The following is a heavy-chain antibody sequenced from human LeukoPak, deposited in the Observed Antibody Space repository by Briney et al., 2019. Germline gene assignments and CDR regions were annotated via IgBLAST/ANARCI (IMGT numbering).Heavy chain of an antibody. CDR1: GYSISNGYY. J-gene: IGHJ6*03. V-gene: IGHV4-38-2*02. D-gene: IGHD1-26*01. CDR2: IYHSGST. CDR3: ARDGSDYYYYMDV. Sequence: KTSETLSLTCTVSGYSISNGYYWGWVRQPPGKGLEWIGSIYHSGSTYYNPSLKSRVTMSVDTSKNQFSLKLSSVTAADTAVYYCARDGSDYYYYMDVWGKGTTVTISS.